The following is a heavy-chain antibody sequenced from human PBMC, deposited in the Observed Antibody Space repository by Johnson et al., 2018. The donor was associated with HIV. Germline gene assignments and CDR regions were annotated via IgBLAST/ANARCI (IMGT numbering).Heavy chain of an antibody. D-gene: IGHD3-22*01. V-gene: IGHV3-53*01. J-gene: IGHJ3*02. CDR1: GFTVSSNY. Sequence: VQLMESGGGVVRPGGSLRLSCAASGFTVSSNYMSWVRQAPGTGLAWVSVIYRGGSTYYADSVKGRFTLSSDNSKNTLYLQMNSLRAEDTAVYYCARAAGLTYYYDSSGYGGDAFDIWGQGTMVSVSS. CDR2: IYRGGST. CDR3: ARAAGLTYYYDSSGYGGDAFDI.